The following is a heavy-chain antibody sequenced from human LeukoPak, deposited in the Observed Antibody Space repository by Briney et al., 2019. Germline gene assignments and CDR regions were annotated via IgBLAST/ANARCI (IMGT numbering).Heavy chain of an antibody. CDR2: IYDSETT. CDR1: GASMSNHY. V-gene: IGHV4-59*11. Sequence: SETLSLSCTVSGASMSNHYWSWIRQPPGKGLEWIGYIYDSETTNYNPSLESRVTMSVDTSKNQFSLKLSSVTAADTALYYCASRPGGSTWYGVFDYWSRGTLVTVSS. D-gene: IGHD6-13*01. J-gene: IGHJ4*02. CDR3: ASRPGGSTWYGVFDY.